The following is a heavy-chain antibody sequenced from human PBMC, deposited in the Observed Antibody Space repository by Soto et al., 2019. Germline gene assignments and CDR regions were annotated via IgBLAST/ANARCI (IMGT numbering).Heavy chain of an antibody. CDR2: IWYDGSNK. Sequence: VGALRLSCAASGFTVSSSGMQWFRQAPGKGLEWVAVIWYDGSNKYYADSVKGRFTISRDNSKNTLYLQMNSLRAEDTAVYYCARDDPSHAGCMDVWGQGTTVTVSS. J-gene: IGHJ6*02. D-gene: IGHD5-12*01. CDR1: GFTVSSSG. V-gene: IGHV3-33*01. CDR3: ARDDPSHAGCMDV.